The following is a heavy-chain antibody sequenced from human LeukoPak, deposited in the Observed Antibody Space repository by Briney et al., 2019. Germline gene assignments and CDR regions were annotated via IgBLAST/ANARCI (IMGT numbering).Heavy chain of an antibody. CDR3: ARDLGGVEANWFDP. CDR2: IYYSGST. J-gene: IGHJ5*02. CDR1: GGSISSYY. V-gene: IGHV4-59*01. D-gene: IGHD3-16*01. Sequence: SETLSLTCTVPGGSISSYYWSWIRQPPGKGLEWIGYIYYSGSTNYNPSLKSRVTISVDTSKNQFSLKLSSVTAADTAVYYCARDLGGVEANWFDPWGQGTLVTVSS.